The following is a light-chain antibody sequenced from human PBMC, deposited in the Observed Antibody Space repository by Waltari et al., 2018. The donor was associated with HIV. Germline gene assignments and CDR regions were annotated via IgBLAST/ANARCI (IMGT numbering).Light chain of an antibody. CDR3: GTWDSSLSGVV. CDR2: DNN. Sequence: QSVLTQPPSVSAAPGQKVTISCSGSSSNIGKNFVSCYKQLPGAAPKPLIYDNNKRPSGIPDRFSGSKSGTSATLGITGLQTGDEADYYCGTWDSSLSGVVFGGGTKLTVL. V-gene: IGLV1-51*01. CDR1: SSNIGKNF. J-gene: IGLJ2*01.